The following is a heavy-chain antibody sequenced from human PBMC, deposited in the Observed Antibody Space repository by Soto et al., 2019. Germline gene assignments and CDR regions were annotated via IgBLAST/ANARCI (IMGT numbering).Heavy chain of an antibody. J-gene: IGHJ6*02. Sequence: PGGSLRLSCGASGFTFSSYGMHWVRQAPGKGLEWVAVISYDGSNKYYADSVKGRFTISRDNSKNTLYLQMNSLRAEDTAVYYCAKDVVVGATPGLGDYYYYYGMDVWGQGTTVTVSS. V-gene: IGHV3-30*18. CDR3: AKDVVVGATPGLGDYYYYYGMDV. CDR2: ISYDGSNK. CDR1: GFTFSSYG. D-gene: IGHD1-26*01.